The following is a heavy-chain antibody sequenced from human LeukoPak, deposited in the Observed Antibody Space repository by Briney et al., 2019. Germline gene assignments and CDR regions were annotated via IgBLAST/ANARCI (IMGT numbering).Heavy chain of an antibody. J-gene: IGHJ6*03. Sequence: QSGGSLRLSCAASGFTFTNNFVSWVRQVPGKGLEWVANIKQDGSEKTYADSVRGRFTISRDNSKNTLYLQMNSLRAEDTAVYYCARGPYSGSHYYYYYMDVWGKGTTVTISS. V-gene: IGHV3-7*03. CDR2: IKQDGSEK. CDR3: ARGPYSGSHYYYYYMDV. D-gene: IGHD1-26*01. CDR1: GFTFTNNF.